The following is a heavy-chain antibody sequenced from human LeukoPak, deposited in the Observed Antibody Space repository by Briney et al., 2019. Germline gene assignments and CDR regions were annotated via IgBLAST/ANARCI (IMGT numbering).Heavy chain of an antibody. CDR2: IIPIFGTA. J-gene: IGHJ3*02. V-gene: IGHV1-69*05. Sequence: SVKVSCRASGGTFSSYAISWVRQAPGQGLEWMGGIIPIFGTANYAQKFQGRVTITTDESTSTAYMELSSLTSEDTTVYYCARGVLLEWLWIAGDAFDIWGQGTMVTVSS. D-gene: IGHD3-3*01. CDR1: GGTFSSYA. CDR3: ARGVLLEWLWIAGDAFDI.